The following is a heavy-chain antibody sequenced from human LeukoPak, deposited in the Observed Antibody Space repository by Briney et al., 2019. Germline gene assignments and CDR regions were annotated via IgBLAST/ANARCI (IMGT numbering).Heavy chain of an antibody. CDR1: GGSFSAYY. D-gene: IGHD1-7*01. V-gene: IGHV4-34*01. J-gene: IGHJ4*02. CDR3: ARGGRITGATPIFDY. Sequence: SETLSLTCAVYGGSFSAYYWSWIRQPPGKGLEWIGEINHSGSTNSNPSLKSRVTISVDTSKNQFSLKLTSVTAADTAVYYCARGGRITGATPIFDYWGQGALVTISS. CDR2: INHSGST.